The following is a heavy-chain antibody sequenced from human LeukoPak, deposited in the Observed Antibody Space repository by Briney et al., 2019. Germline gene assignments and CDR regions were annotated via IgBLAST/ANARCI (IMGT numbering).Heavy chain of an antibody. CDR3: AKDLEVVPAAITK. J-gene: IGHJ4*02. V-gene: IGHV3-23*01. CDR1: GFTFSSYA. Sequence: GGSLRLSCAASGFTFSSYAMSWVRQAPGKGLEWVSATSGSGGSTYYADSVKGRFTISRDNSKNTLYLQMNSLRAEDTAVYYCAKDLEVVPAAITKWGQGTLVTVSS. D-gene: IGHD2-2*01. CDR2: TSGSGGST.